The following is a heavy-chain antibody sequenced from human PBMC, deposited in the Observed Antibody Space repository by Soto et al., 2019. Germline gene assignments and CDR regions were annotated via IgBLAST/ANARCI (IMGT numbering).Heavy chain of an antibody. CDR1: GHTFTSYA. CDR3: ARGVIADIFDY. Sequence: QVQLVQSGAEVKKPGASVKVSCKTSGHTFTSYAMHWVRQAPGQRLEWMGWINAGNGNTRYSQNFQGRVTITRDTSASTAYMELNSLRSEDTAVYYWARGVIADIFDYWGQGPLVTVSS. D-gene: IGHD2-15*01. CDR2: INAGNGNT. V-gene: IGHV1-3*01. J-gene: IGHJ4*02.